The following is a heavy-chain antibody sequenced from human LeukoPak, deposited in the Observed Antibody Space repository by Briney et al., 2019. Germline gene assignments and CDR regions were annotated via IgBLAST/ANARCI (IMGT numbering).Heavy chain of an antibody. V-gene: IGHV3-23*01. D-gene: IGHD3-10*01. CDR1: DFNFITYA. Sequence: GGSLRLSCAASDFNFITYAMSWVRQAPGKGLEWVSTISGGGDATYYADSVKGRFTISRDNSKNTLYLQMNSLRAEDTAIYYCARKAGYYYGSGDYWGQGTLVTVSS. J-gene: IGHJ4*02. CDR2: ISGGGDAT. CDR3: ARKAGYYYGSGDY.